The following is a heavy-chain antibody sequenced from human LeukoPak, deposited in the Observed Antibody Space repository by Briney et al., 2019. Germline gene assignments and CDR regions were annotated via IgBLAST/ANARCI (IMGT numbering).Heavy chain of an antibody. D-gene: IGHD2-2*01. CDR3: ARDGYCSSTSCGGVYYYYGMDV. J-gene: IGHJ6*04. CDR1: GFTFSSYA. CDR2: ISYDGSNK. V-gene: IGHV3-30*04. Sequence: PGGSLRLSCAASGFTFSSYAMHWVRQAPGKGLEWVAVISYDGSNKYYADSVKRRFTISRDNSKNTLYLQMNSLRAEDTAVYYCARDGYCSSTSCGGVYYYYGMDVWGKGTTVTVSS.